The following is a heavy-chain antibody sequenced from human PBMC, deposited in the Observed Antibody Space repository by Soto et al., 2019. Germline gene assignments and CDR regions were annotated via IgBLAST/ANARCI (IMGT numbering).Heavy chain of an antibody. J-gene: IGHJ6*02. Sequence: SVKVSCKASGFTFTSSAVQWVRQARGQRLEWIGWIVVGSGNTNYAQKFQERVTITRDMSTSTAYMELSSLRSEDTAVYYCAADSCTNGVCSYYYYGMDVWGQGTTVTVSS. CDR1: GFTFTSSA. V-gene: IGHV1-58*01. CDR3: AADSCTNGVCSYYYYGMDV. D-gene: IGHD2-8*01. CDR2: IVVGSGNT.